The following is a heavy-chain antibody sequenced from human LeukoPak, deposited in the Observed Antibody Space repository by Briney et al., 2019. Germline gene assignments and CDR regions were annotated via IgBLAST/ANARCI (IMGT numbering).Heavy chain of an antibody. Sequence: GGSLRLSCAASGFTFSSYSMNWVRQAPGKGLEWVSSISSSSSYIYYADSVKGRFTISRDNAKNSLYLQMNSLRAEDTVVYYCARELTIFGVVIIDYWGQGTLVTVSS. CDR2: ISSSSSYI. CDR3: ARELTIFGVVIIDY. D-gene: IGHD3-3*01. V-gene: IGHV3-21*01. CDR1: GFTFSSYS. J-gene: IGHJ4*02.